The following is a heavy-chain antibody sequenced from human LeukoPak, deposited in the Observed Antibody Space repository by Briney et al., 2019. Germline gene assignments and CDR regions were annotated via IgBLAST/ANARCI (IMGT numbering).Heavy chain of an antibody. CDR3: ARDNWLPHLIFVY. CDR1: GFTFSSYA. Sequence: GRSLRLSCAVSGFTFSSYAMHWVRQAPGKGLEWVAVISYDGSNKYYADSVKGRFTISRDNSKNTLYLQMNSLRAEDTAVYYCARDNWLPHLIFVYWGQGTLVTVSS. D-gene: IGHD1-20*01. J-gene: IGHJ4*02. V-gene: IGHV3-30-3*01. CDR2: ISYDGSNK.